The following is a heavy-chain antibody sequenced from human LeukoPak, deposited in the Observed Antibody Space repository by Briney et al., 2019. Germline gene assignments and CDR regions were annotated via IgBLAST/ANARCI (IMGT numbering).Heavy chain of an antibody. CDR3: ARDTSPWFRNYYYYYGMDV. Sequence: GGSQRLSCAASGFTFSSYSMNWVRQAPGKGLEWVSSISSSSSYIYYADSVKGRFTISRDNAKNSLYLQMNSLRAEDTAVYYCARDTSPWFRNYYYYYGMDVWGQGTTVTVSS. V-gene: IGHV3-21*01. CDR1: GFTFSSYS. D-gene: IGHD3-10*01. CDR2: ISSSSSYI. J-gene: IGHJ6*02.